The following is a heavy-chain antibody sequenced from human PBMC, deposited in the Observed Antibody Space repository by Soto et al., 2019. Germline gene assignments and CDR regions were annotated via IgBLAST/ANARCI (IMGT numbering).Heavy chain of an antibody. Sequence: PGGSLRLSCAASGFTFSSYAMHWVRQAPGKGLEWVAVISYDGSNKYYADSVKGRFTISRDNSKNTLYLQMNSLRAEDTAVYYCARTNWNYVRYYYYGMDVWGQGTTVTVSS. J-gene: IGHJ6*02. CDR2: ISYDGSNK. V-gene: IGHV3-30-3*01. CDR3: ARTNWNYVRYYYYGMDV. CDR1: GFTFSSYA. D-gene: IGHD1-7*01.